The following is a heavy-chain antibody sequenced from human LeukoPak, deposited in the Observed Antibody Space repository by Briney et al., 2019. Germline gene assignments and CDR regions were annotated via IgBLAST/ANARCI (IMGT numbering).Heavy chain of an antibody. V-gene: IGHV3-11*01. CDR1: GFTFNDYY. CDR3: ARQRVVGYCSGGSCYSVWFDP. Sequence: SGGSLRLSCAASGFTFNDYYMSWIRQAPGEGLEWISYISGSGDRIYYADSVKGRFTISRDNAKNSLYLQMNGLRAEDTALYYCARQRVVGYCSGGSCYSVWFDPWGQGTLVTVSS. D-gene: IGHD2-15*01. CDR2: ISGSGDRI. J-gene: IGHJ5*01.